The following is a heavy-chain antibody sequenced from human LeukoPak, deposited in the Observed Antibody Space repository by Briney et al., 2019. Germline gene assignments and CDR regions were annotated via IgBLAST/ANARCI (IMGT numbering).Heavy chain of an antibody. D-gene: IGHD6-13*01. CDR3: ARCYSSSWQRLDN. CDR1: GYTFTNFG. CDR2: ISGYSGNA. V-gene: IGHV1-18*03. Sequence: GASVKVSCKASGYTFTNFGLTWVRQAPGQGLEWLGWISGYSGNANYAQKFQDRVVMTTDRSTGTAYMELRSVRSDDMAVYYCARCYSSSWQRLDNWGQGTLVIVSS. J-gene: IGHJ4*02.